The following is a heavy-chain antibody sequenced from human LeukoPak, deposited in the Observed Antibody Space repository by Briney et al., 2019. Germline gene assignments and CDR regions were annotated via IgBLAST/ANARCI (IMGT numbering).Heavy chain of an antibody. CDR1: GFTFSDYS. J-gene: IGHJ6*02. Sequence: PGGSLRLSCAASGFTFSDYSMNWVRQAPGKGLEWVSYISSGGSTIYYADSVRGRFTISRDNAKNSLYLQMNSLRDEDTSVYYCARDGTGTSYSYSGMDVWGQGTTVTASS. V-gene: IGHV3-48*02. CDR3: ARDGTGTSYSYSGMDV. CDR2: ISSGGSTI. D-gene: IGHD1/OR15-1a*01.